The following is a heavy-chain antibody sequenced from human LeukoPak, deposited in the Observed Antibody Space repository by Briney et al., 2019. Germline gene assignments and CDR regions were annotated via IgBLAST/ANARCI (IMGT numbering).Heavy chain of an antibody. Sequence: GGSLILSCAASGFTFSSYEMNWVRQAPGKGLEWVSYISSSGSTIYYADSVKGRFTISRDNAKNSLYLQMNSLRAEDTAVYYCAREGGSIRYFDYWGQGTLVTVSS. V-gene: IGHV3-48*03. CDR2: ISSSGSTI. CDR1: GFTFSSYE. J-gene: IGHJ4*02. CDR3: AREGGSIRYFDY. D-gene: IGHD1-26*01.